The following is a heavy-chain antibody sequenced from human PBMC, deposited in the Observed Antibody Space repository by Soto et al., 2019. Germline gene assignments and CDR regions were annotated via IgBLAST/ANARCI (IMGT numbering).Heavy chain of an antibody. Sequence: SETLSLTCTVSGGSISSYYWSWIRQPPGKGLEWIGYIYYSGSTNYNPSLKSRVTISVDTSKNQFSLKLSSVTAADTAVYYCARQGVVVPATKGWFDPWGQRTLVTVSS. CDR1: GGSISSYY. J-gene: IGHJ5*02. D-gene: IGHD2-2*01. V-gene: IGHV4-59*08. CDR3: ARQGVVVPATKGWFDP. CDR2: IYYSGST.